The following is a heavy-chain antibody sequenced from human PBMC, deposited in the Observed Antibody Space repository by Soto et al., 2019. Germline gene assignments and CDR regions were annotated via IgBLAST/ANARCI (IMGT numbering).Heavy chain of an antibody. V-gene: IGHV3-33*01. CDR2: IWYDGSNK. Sequence: GGSLRLSCAASGFTFSSYGMHWVRQAPGKGLEWVAVIWYDGSNKYYADSVKGRFTISRDNSKNTLYLQMNSLRAEDTAVYYCARERHSSTSCPDYWGQGTLVTVSS. CDR3: ARERHSSTSCPDY. CDR1: GFTFSSYG. J-gene: IGHJ4*02. D-gene: IGHD2-2*01.